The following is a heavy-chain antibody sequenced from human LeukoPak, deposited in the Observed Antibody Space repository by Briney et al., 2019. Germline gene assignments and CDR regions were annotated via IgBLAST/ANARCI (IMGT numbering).Heavy chain of an antibody. CDR1: GFTFSSYW. D-gene: IGHD2-15*01. Sequence: GGSLXXSCAASGFTFSSYWMSWVRQAPGKGLEWVANIKQDGSEKYYVDSVKGRFTISRDNAKNSLYLQMNSLRAEDTAVYYXXRRXAAPNYYYMDVWGKGTTVTVSS. CDR3: XRRXAAPNYYYMDV. CDR2: IKQDGSEK. V-gene: IGHV3-7*01. J-gene: IGHJ6*03.